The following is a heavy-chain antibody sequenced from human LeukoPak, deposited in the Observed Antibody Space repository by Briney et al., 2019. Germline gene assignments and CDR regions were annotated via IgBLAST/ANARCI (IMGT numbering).Heavy chain of an antibody. Sequence: GGSLRLSCVVSGFTFSSYAMHWFRQAPGKGLEWVAVISYDGSNKYYADSVKGRFSISRDNSKNTLYLQMNSLRPEDTAVYYCARARSGWYLGQFDYWGQGALVTVSS. V-gene: IGHV3-30*04. D-gene: IGHD6-19*01. J-gene: IGHJ4*02. CDR2: ISYDGSNK. CDR3: ARARSGWYLGQFDY. CDR1: GFTFSSYA.